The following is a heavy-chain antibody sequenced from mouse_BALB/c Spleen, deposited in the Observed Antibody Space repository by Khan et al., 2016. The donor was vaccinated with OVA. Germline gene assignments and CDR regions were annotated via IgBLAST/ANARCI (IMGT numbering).Heavy chain of an antibody. D-gene: IGHD1-1*01. CDR1: GFTFSSFG. CDR2: ISSGSSNI. CDR3: ATYGWWD. Sequence: EVELVESGGGLVQPGGSRKLSCAASGFTFSSFGMHWVRQAPEKGLEWVAYISSGSSNIYYADTVKGRFTISRDNPKNTLCLQMTSLRSEDTAMYYCATYGWWDWGAGTTVTVSS. J-gene: IGHJ1*01. V-gene: IGHV5-17*02.